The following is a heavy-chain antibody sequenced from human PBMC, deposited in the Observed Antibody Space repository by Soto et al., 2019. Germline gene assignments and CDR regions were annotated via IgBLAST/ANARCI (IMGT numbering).Heavy chain of an antibody. CDR2: IRSKAYGGTT. D-gene: IGHD6-13*01. Sequence: EVQLVESGGGLVKPGRSLRLSCTASGFTFGDYAMSWFRQAPGKGLEWVGFIRSKAYGGTTEYAASVKGRFTISRDDSKSIAFLQMNSLKSEDTAVSYCTRGVYIAAAPHFDYWGQGTLVTVSS. CDR1: GFTFGDYA. V-gene: IGHV3-49*05. J-gene: IGHJ4*02. CDR3: TRGVYIAAAPHFDY.